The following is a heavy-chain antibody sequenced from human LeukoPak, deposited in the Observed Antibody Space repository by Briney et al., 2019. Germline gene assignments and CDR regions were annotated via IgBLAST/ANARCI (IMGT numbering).Heavy chain of an antibody. J-gene: IGHJ4*02. V-gene: IGHV3-53*01. D-gene: IGHD1-26*01. CDR2: ISSGSST. Sequence: GGSLRLSCAVSGFAVTSSYMTWVRQTPGKGLEWVSIISSGSSTYNIDSVKGRFTISRDNSKNTLYLQMESLRAEDTAVYYCARGGDMVGTTKVPFDYWGQGTLVTVSS. CDR3: ARGGDMVGTTKVPFDY. CDR1: GFAVTSSY.